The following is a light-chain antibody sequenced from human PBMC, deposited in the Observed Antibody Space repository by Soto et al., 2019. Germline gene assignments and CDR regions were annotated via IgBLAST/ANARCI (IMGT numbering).Light chain of an antibody. CDR2: EVS. Sequence: QSALTQAASVSGSPGQSITISCTGTSSDVGGYNYVSWYQQHPGKAPKLMIYEVSNRPSGVSNRFSGSKSGNTASLTISGLQAEDEAHYYCSSYTTSTTLFGGGTQLTVL. CDR3: SSYTTSTTL. J-gene: IGLJ2*01. V-gene: IGLV2-14*01. CDR1: SSDVGGYNY.